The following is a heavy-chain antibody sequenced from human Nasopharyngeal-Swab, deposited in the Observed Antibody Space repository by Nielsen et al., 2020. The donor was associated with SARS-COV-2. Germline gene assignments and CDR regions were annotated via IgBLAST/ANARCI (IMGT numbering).Heavy chain of an antibody. D-gene: IGHD4-23*01. CDR2: IYYSGGT. Sequence: SETLSLTCTVSGGSISSYYWSWIRQPPGKGLEWIGYIYYSGGTNYNPSLKSRVTISVDTSKNQFSLKLSSVTAADTAVYYCAGGAPMVVTSTYDYWGQGTLVTVSS. V-gene: IGHV4-59*01. CDR3: AGGAPMVVTSTYDY. J-gene: IGHJ4*02. CDR1: GGSISSYY.